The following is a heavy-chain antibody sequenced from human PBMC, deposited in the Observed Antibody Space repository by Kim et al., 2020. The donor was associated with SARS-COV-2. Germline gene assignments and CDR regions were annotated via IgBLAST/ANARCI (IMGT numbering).Heavy chain of an antibody. J-gene: IGHJ4*02. Sequence: SETLSLTCTVSGGSISSYYWSWIRQPPGKGLEWIGYIYYSGSTNYNPSLKSRVTISVDTSKNQFSLKLSSVTAADTAVYYCARSGVLLSFENYFDYWGQGTLVTVSS. D-gene: IGHD3-10*01. CDR1: GGSISSYY. CDR2: IYYSGST. CDR3: ARSGVLLSFENYFDY. V-gene: IGHV4-59*13.